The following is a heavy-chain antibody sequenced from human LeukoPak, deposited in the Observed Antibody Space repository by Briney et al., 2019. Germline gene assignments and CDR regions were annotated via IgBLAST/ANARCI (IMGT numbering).Heavy chain of an antibody. CDR3: ARRRIVGSTDDAFDI. CDR1: GFTFSTYS. D-gene: IGHD1-26*01. V-gene: IGHV3-30*03. J-gene: IGHJ3*02. Sequence: PGGSLRLSCAASGFTFSTYSMNWVRQAPGKGLEWAAVISSDGNTKYYADSVKGRFTISRDNSNNTLYLQMNSLRADDTAIYYCARRRIVGSTDDAFDIWGQGTMVTLSS. CDR2: ISSDGNTK.